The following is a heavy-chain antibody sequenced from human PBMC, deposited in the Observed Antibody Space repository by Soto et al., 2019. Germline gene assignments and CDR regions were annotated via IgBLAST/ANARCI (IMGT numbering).Heavy chain of an antibody. CDR1: GGSIRSSSYY. Sequence: PSETLSLTRTVSGGSIRSSSYYWGWIRQPPGKGLEWIGNIYFCGSTYYNPSLKSRVTISVDTSKNQFSLKLSSVTAADTAVYYCARRVGNSGYGGHYYYYGMDVWGQGTTVTVSS. V-gene: IGHV4-39*01. CDR3: ARRVGNSGYGGHYYYYGMDV. J-gene: IGHJ6*02. D-gene: IGHD5-12*01. CDR2: IYFCGST.